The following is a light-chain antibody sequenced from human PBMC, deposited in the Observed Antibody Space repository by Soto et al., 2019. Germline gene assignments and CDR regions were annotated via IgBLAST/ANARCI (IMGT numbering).Light chain of an antibody. V-gene: IGKV3-20*01. CDR1: QSFSSSY. Sequence: EIVLTQSPGTLSLSPGERATLSCRASQSFSSSYLAWYQQKPGQAPRLLIYGASSRATGIPDRFSGSGSGTDFTLTISRLEPEDFAVYYCQQYGSSPPVYTFGQGTKLEIK. CDR3: QQYGSSPPVYT. CDR2: GAS. J-gene: IGKJ2*01.